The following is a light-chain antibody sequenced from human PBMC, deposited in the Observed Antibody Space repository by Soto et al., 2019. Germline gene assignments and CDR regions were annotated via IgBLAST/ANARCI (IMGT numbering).Light chain of an antibody. Sequence: IVLTQSPGTLYLSPGEGATLSCRATQSVSNKLAWYQQKPGRAPKLLIYNTFIRAAGIPARFTGSGSGTDFTLTISSLIPEDFAVYYCQERGTWHTFGGGTKVEIK. CDR3: QERGTWHT. CDR2: NTF. V-gene: IGKV3-11*01. CDR1: QSVSNK. J-gene: IGKJ4*01.